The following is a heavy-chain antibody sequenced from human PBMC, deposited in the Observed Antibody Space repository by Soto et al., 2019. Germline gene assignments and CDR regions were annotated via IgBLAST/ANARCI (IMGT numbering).Heavy chain of an antibody. Sequence: QEQLVQSGAEVKKPGASVKVSCKASGYNITNYYMHWVRQAPGQGLEWMGMINPSGGSTSYAQKIQVRVTMTWDTSTSAVHMELSSLRLDDTAVYYCARFDNEVAWYFDLWGRVTLVTVSP. CDR2: INPSGGST. V-gene: IGHV1-46*01. D-gene: IGHD1-1*01. J-gene: IGHJ2*01. CDR3: ARFDNEVAWYFDL. CDR1: GYNITNYY.